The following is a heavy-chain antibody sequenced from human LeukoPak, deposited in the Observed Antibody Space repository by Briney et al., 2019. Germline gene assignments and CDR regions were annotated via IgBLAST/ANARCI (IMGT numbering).Heavy chain of an antibody. Sequence: PGGSLRLSCAASGFTFSSYGMHWVRQAPGKGLEWVAFIRYDGSNKYYADSVKGRFTISRDNSKNSLYLQMNSLRAEDTALYYCAKDGLPGRAYYYYMDVWGKGTTVTVSS. CDR1: GFTFSSYG. D-gene: IGHD4-11*01. V-gene: IGHV3-30*02. J-gene: IGHJ6*03. CDR2: IRYDGSNK. CDR3: AKDGLPGRAYYYYMDV.